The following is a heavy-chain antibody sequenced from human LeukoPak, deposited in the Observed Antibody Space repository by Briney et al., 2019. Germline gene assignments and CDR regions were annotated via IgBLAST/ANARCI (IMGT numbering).Heavy chain of an antibody. V-gene: IGHV4-34*01. D-gene: IGHD3-10*01. J-gene: IGHJ4*02. CDR1: GGSFSGYY. CDR2: INHSGST. Sequence: PSETLSLTCAVYGGSFSGYYWSWIRQPPGKGLEWIGEINHSGSTNYNPSLKNRVTISVDTSKNQFSLKLSSVTAADTAVYYCASTYYYGSGTHTWGQGTLVTVSS. CDR3: ASTYYYGSGTHT.